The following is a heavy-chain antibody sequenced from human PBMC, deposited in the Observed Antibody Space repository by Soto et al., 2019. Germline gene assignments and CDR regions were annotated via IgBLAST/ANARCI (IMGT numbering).Heavy chain of an antibody. D-gene: IGHD6-13*01. CDR2: ISSSGSTI. J-gene: IGHJ6*02. V-gene: IGHV3-48*03. Sequence: GGSLRFSCATSGFTFSSYEMNWVRQAPGKGLEWVSYISSSGSTIYYADSVKGRFTISRDNAKNSLYLQMDSLRAEDTAVYYCARDQEAGSFFPYYYGMDVWGQGTTVTVYS. CDR1: GFTFSSYE. CDR3: ARDQEAGSFFPYYYGMDV.